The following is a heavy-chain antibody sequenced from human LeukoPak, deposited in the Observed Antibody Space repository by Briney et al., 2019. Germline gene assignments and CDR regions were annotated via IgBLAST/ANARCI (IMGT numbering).Heavy chain of an antibody. J-gene: IGHJ6*03. CDR1: VFTFDDYG. V-gene: IGHV3-20*04. CDR3: AKDRCSNGIGCLYYYMDV. D-gene: IGHD2-8*01. Sequence: GGSLRLSCAASVFTFDDYGMSWVRQVPGTGLEWVSGINWNGSGAGYADSVKGRFTISRDNAKNSLYLQMNSLRPEDTAVYYCAKDRCSNGIGCLYYYMDVWGKGTTVTISS. CDR2: INWNGSGA.